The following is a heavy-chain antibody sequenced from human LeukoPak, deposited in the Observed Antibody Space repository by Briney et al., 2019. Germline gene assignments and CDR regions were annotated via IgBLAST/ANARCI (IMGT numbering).Heavy chain of an antibody. J-gene: IGHJ4*02. CDR2: IYYSGST. CDR3: ARDPVRWLQLGFDY. CDR1: GVSISRYY. Sequence: SETLSLTCTVSGVSISRYYWSWIRQPPGKGLEWIGYIYYSGSTYYNPSLKSRVTISVDTSKNQFSLKLSSVTAADTAVYYCARDPVRWLQLGFDYWGQGTLVTVSS. V-gene: IGHV4-59*12. D-gene: IGHD5-24*01.